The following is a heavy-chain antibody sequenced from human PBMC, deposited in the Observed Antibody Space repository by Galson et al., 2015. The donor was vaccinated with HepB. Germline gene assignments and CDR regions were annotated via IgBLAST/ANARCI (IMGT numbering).Heavy chain of an antibody. J-gene: IGHJ6*02. CDR2: IKQDGSEK. D-gene: IGHD6-13*01. V-gene: IGHV3-7*03. CDR3: ARGRRAAASLAAKRYYYYGRDV. Sequence: SLRLSCAASGFTFSSYWMSWVRQAPGKGLEWVANIKQDGSEKYYVDSVKGRFTISRDNAKNSLYLQMNSLRAEDTAVYYCARGRRAAASLAAKRYYYYGRDVWGQVTTFTASS. CDR1: GFTFSSYW.